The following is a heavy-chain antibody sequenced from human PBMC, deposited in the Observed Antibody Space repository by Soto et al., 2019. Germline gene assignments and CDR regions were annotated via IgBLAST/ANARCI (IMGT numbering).Heavy chain of an antibody. J-gene: IGHJ4*02. V-gene: IGHV4-39*07. CDR3: ARGSMVRGVIYPTRFDY. CDR1: GGSISSSSYY. CDR2: IYHSGST. Sequence: PSETLSLTCTVSGGSISSSSYYWGWIRQPPGKGLEWIGYIYHSGSTYYNPSLKSRVTISVDRSKNQFSLKLSSVTAADTAVYYCARGSMVRGVIYPTRFDYWGQGTLVTVSS. D-gene: IGHD3-10*01.